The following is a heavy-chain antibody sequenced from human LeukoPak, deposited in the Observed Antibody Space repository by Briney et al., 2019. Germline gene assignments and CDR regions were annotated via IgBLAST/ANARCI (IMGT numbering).Heavy chain of an antibody. J-gene: IGHJ5*02. D-gene: IGHD6-13*01. CDR1: GGSISSYY. Sequence: SETLSLTCTVSGGSISSYYWSWIRQPAGKGLEWIGRIYTSGSTSYNPSLKSRVTMSVDTSKNQFSLKLSSVTAADTAVYYCARDLLIAAAGKGFDPWGQGTLVTVSS. V-gene: IGHV4-4*07. CDR3: ARDLLIAAAGKGFDP. CDR2: IYTSGST.